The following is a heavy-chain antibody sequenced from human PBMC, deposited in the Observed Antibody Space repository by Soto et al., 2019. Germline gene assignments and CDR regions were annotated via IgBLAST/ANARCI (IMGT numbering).Heavy chain of an antibody. Sequence: ASVKVSCKASGYTFTGYYMHWVRQAPGQGLEWMGWINPNSGGTNYAQKFQGWVTMTRDTSISTAYMELSRLRSDDTAVYYCAVLMLSSTEYFDYWGQAPLVTVSS. CDR1: GYTFTGYY. D-gene: IGHD2-8*01. CDR3: AVLMLSSTEYFDY. V-gene: IGHV1-2*04. CDR2: INPNSGGT. J-gene: IGHJ4*02.